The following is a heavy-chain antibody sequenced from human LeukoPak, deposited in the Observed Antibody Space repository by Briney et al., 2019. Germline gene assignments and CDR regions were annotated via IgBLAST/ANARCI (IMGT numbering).Heavy chain of an antibody. D-gene: IGHD6-13*01. Sequence: GGSLRLSCAASGFTFDDYAMHRVRQAPGKGLEWVSGISWNSGSIGYADSVKGRFTISRDNAKNSLYLQMNSLRAEDTALYYCAKDRAYSSSHFDYWGQGTLVTVSS. CDR1: GFTFDDYA. V-gene: IGHV3-9*01. CDR2: ISWNSGSI. CDR3: AKDRAYSSSHFDY. J-gene: IGHJ4*02.